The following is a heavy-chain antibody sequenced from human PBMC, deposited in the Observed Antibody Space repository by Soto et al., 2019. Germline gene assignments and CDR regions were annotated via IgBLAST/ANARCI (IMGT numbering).Heavy chain of an antibody. CDR1: GYSFTDYH. V-gene: IGHV1-2*04. J-gene: IGHJ6*02. CDR3: ARGHSTDCSNGVCSFFYNHEMDV. D-gene: IGHD2-8*01. Sequence: ASVKVSCKASGYSFTDYHIHWVRQAPGQGLEWLGRINPKSGGTSTTQKFQGWVTMTRDRSISTVYMELTRLRSDDTAVYFCARGHSTDCSNGVCSFFYNHEMDVWGQGTTVTV. CDR2: INPKSGGT.